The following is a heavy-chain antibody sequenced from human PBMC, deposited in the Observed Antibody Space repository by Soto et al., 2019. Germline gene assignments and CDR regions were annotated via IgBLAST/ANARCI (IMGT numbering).Heavy chain of an antibody. CDR1: GDSIRSYH. D-gene: IGHD1-26*01. Sequence: SETLSLTCTVSGDSIRSYHWSWIRQSPGKGLEWIGFRYDSGTTHYNFSLKSRVSISADTSKNQLSLKLSFVTAADTAMYYCARAVVPATCCAFDVWGQGTEVT. CDR2: RYDSGTT. J-gene: IGHJ3*01. CDR3: ARAVVPATCCAFDV. V-gene: IGHV4-59*01.